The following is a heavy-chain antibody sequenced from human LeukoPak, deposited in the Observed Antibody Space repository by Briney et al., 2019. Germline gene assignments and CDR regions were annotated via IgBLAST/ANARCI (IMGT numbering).Heavy chain of an antibody. CDR3: ARGGHSYGYLIDY. D-gene: IGHD5-18*01. CDR1: GGSISSYY. Sequence: SETLSLTCTVSGGSISSYYWSWIRQPPGKGLEWIGYIYTCGSTNYNPSLKSRVTISVDTSKNQFSLKLSSVTAADTAVYYCARGGHSYGYLIDYWGQGTLVTVSS. V-gene: IGHV4-4*09. CDR2: IYTCGST. J-gene: IGHJ4*02.